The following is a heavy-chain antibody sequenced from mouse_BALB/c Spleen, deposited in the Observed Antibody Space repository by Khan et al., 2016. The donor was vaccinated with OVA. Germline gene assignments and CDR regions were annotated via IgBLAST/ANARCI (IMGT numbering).Heavy chain of an antibody. CDR1: GFSLTTYG. V-gene: IGHV2-9*02. J-gene: IGHJ3*01. D-gene: IGHD1-1*01. Sequence: QVQLKQSGPGLVAPSQSLSITCTVSGFSLTTYGVHWVRQPPGKGLEWLGVIWAGGSTNYNSALMSRLSISKDNSKSQAFLKMNSMHTDANAMYYCARAYYDGAWFAYWGQGTLVTVSA. CDR3: ARAYYDGAWFAY. CDR2: IWAGGST.